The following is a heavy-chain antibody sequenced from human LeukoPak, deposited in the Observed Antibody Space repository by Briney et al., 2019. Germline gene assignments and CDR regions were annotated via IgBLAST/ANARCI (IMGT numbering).Heavy chain of an antibody. CDR3: AKGLRYCSGGGCYVEGACLDY. V-gene: IGHV3-23*01. CDR1: GFTFSSYA. J-gene: IGHJ4*02. CDR2: ISGSGGST. Sequence: GGSLRLSCAASGFTFSSYAMSWVRQAPGKGLEWVSAISGSGGSTYYADSVKGRFTISRDNSKNTLYLQMNSLRAEDTAVYYCAKGLRYCSGGGCYVEGACLDYWGQGTLVTVSS. D-gene: IGHD2-15*01.